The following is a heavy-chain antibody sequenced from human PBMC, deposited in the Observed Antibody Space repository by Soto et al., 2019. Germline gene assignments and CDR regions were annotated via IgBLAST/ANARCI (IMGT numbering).Heavy chain of an antibody. CDR3: ARWLRGGYYNDY. D-gene: IGHD3-22*01. Sequence: EVQLVESGGGLVQPGGSLRLSCAASGFTFSSYWMHWVRQVPGKGLVWVSRINSGGISTNYADSVKGRFTISRDDAKNTVELQVDTLPAEETAVYCWARWLRGGYYNDYWGQGTLVTV. CDR1: GFTFSSYW. CDR2: INSGGIST. J-gene: IGHJ4*02. V-gene: IGHV3-74*01.